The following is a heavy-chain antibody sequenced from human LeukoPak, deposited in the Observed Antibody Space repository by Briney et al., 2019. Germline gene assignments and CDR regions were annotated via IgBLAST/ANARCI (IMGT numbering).Heavy chain of an antibody. J-gene: IGHJ3*02. V-gene: IGHV4-39*01. CDR2: IYYSGST. CDR3: ATNWNSLLKTSDI. Sequence: SETLSLTCTVSGGSISSSSYYWGWIRQPPGKGLEWIGSIYYSGSTYYNPSLKSRVTISVDTSKNLFSLKLSSVTAADPAVYYRATNWNSLLKTSDIWGQRTTVTVSS. D-gene: IGHD1-7*01. CDR1: GGSISSSSYY.